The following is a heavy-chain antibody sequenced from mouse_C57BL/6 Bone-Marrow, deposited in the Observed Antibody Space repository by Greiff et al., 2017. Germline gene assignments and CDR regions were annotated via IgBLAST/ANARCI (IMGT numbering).Heavy chain of an antibody. D-gene: IGHD1-1*01. V-gene: IGHV1-4*01. J-gene: IGHJ4*01. CDR3: ARDGSSYRYYAMDY. Sequence: LVESGAELARPGASVKMSCKASGYTFTSYTMHWVKQRPGQGLEWIGYINPSSGYTKYNQKFKDKATLTVDKSSSTAYMQLSSLTSEDSAVYYCARDGSSYRYYAMDYWGQGTSVTVSS. CDR2: INPSSGYT. CDR1: GYTFTSYT.